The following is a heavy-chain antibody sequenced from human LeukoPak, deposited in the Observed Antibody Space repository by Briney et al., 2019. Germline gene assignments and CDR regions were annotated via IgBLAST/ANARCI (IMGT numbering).Heavy chain of an antibody. J-gene: IGHJ4*02. D-gene: IGHD3-3*01. Sequence: GGSLRLPCAASGFTFSSYGMHWVRQAPGKGLEWVAVISYDGSNKYYADSVKGRFTISRDNSKNTLYLQMNSLRAEDTAVYYCAKDGRGLRFLEWPLDYWGQGTLVTVSS. CDR1: GFTFSSYG. V-gene: IGHV3-30*18. CDR2: ISYDGSNK. CDR3: AKDGRGLRFLEWPLDY.